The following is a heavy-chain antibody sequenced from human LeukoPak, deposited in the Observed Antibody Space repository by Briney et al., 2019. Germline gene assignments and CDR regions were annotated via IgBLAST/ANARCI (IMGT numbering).Heavy chain of an antibody. D-gene: IGHD3-10*01. CDR1: GFTFSSYS. V-gene: IGHV3-21*01. CDR3: ARDPYGSGSRNWFDP. CDR2: ISSSSSYI. J-gene: IGHJ5*02. Sequence: GGSLRLSCAASGFTFSSYSMNWVRQAPGKGLEWVSSISSSSSYIYYADSVKGRFTISRDNAKNSLYLQMNSLRAEDTAVYYCARDPYGSGSRNWFDPWGQGTLVTVSS.